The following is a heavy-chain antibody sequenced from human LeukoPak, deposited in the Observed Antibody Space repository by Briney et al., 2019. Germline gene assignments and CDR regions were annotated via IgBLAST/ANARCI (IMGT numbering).Heavy chain of an antibody. CDR2: IYYSGST. D-gene: IGHD3-9*01. J-gene: IGHJ3*02. Sequence: SETLSLTCTVSGGSISSYYWSWIRQPPGKGLEWIGYIYYSGSTNYSPSLKSRVTISVDTSKNQFSLKLSSVTAADTAVYYCARGGRYYDILTGYSPGAFDIWGQGTMVTVSS. CDR1: GGSISSYY. V-gene: IGHV4-59*01. CDR3: ARGGRYYDILTGYSPGAFDI.